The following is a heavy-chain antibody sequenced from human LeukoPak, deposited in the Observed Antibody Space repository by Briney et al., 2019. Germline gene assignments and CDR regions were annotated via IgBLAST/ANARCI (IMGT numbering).Heavy chain of an antibody. D-gene: IGHD6-19*01. Sequence: PGGSLRPSCAASGFTFSSFWMHWVRQAPGKGLVWVSRINSDGRSTNYADSVKGRFTISRDNAKNTLYLQMNSLRAEDTAVYYCARGSGDSSGWTSYLGAWFDYWGQGTLVTVSS. J-gene: IGHJ4*02. CDR1: GFTFSSFW. CDR2: INSDGRST. V-gene: IGHV3-74*01. CDR3: ARGSGDSSGWTSYLGAWFDY.